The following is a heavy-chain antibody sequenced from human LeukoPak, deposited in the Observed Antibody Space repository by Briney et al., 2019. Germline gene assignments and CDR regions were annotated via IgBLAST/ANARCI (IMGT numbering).Heavy chain of an antibody. CDR3: ARAPWELNHVGAFDI. CDR2: IYYSGST. J-gene: IGHJ3*02. CDR1: GGSISSYY. Sequence: SETLSLTCTVSGGSISSYYWSWIRQPPGKGLEWIGYIYYSGSTNYNPSLKSRVTISVDTSKNQFSLKLSSVTAADTAAYYCARAPWELNHVGAFDIWGQGTMVTVSS. V-gene: IGHV4-59*01. D-gene: IGHD1-26*01.